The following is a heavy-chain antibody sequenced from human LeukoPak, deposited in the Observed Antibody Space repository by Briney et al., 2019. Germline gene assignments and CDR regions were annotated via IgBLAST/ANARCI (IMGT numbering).Heavy chain of an antibody. CDR2: ISSYSGII. J-gene: IGHJ4*02. Sequence: GGSLRLSCAASGFTFSTDNMSWVRHAPGKGMEWVPYISSYSGIIYYSDSVKGRFAVSRVNAKKSLYLQMNSLRDEHTAVSYWARANHPTSYDSSGYYQDYWGQGTLVTVSS. V-gene: IGHV3-48*02. CDR3: ARANHPTSYDSSGYYQDY. CDR1: GFTFSTDN. D-gene: IGHD3-22*01.